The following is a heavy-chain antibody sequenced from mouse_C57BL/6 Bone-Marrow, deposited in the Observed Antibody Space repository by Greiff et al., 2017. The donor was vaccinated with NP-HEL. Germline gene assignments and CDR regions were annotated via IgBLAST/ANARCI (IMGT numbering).Heavy chain of an antibody. Sequence: QVQLQQPGAELVKPGASVKMSCKASGYTFTSYWMTWVKQRPGQGLEWIGDIYPGSGGTNYNKKFKSKATLTVDTSSSTAYMQLSSLTSEDSAVYYYARFNWDYFDYGGQGTTLTVTS. J-gene: IGHJ2*01. D-gene: IGHD4-1*01. CDR2: IYPGSGGT. CDR3: ARFNWDYFDY. CDR1: GYTFTSYW. V-gene: IGHV1-55*01.